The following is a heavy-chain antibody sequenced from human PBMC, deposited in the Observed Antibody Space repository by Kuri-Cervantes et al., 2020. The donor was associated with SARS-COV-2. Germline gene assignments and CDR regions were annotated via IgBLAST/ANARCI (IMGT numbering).Heavy chain of an antibody. CDR3: ARAAKVAAAGRGGWFDP. V-gene: IGHV3-21*01. J-gene: IGHJ5*02. D-gene: IGHD6-13*01. CDR1: GFTFSSQV. Sequence: GESLKISCAGSGFTFSSQVMSWVRQAPGKGLEWVSSISSSSSYIYYADSVKGRFTISRDNAKNSLYLQMNSLRAEDTAVYYCARAAKVAAAGRGGWFDPWGQGTLVTVSS. CDR2: ISSSSSYI.